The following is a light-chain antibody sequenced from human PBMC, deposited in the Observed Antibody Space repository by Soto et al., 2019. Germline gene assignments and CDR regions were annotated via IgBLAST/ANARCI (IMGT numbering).Light chain of an antibody. CDR1: QSVDGNY. Sequence: EVVLTQSPGTLSLSPGEGATLSCRASQSVDGNYLAWYQHKPGQAPRLLIYGASSRATGIPARFRGSGSGTDFTLTISSLEPEDFAVYYCQQYGSSHTFGQGTKLEIK. CDR3: QQYGSSHT. V-gene: IGKV3-20*01. CDR2: GAS. J-gene: IGKJ2*01.